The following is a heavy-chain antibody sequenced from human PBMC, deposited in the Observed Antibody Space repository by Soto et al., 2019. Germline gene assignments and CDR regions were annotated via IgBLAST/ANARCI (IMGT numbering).Heavy chain of an antibody. CDR2: IYSGGST. J-gene: IGHJ4*02. D-gene: IGHD3-10*01. Sequence: EVQLVESGGGLVQPGGSVRLSCAASGFTVSSNYMSWVRQAPGKGLEWVSVIYSGGSTYYADSVKGRFTIARHNSKNTLYLQMNSLRAEDTAVDYCARACYGSGSDKGYWGQETLVTVSS. CDR1: GFTVSSNY. CDR3: ARACYGSGSDKGY. V-gene: IGHV3-53*04.